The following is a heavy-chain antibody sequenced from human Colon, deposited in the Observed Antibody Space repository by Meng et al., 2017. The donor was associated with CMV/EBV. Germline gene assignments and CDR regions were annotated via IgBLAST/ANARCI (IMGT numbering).Heavy chain of an antibody. Sequence: GGSLRLSCTASGFTFSDYGMHWVRQTPGTGLEWVTHIRHVASDKYYADSVRGRFTISRDNSKNTLYLQMNNLRPEDTAVYYCAKDIGTWTRGYYFDYWGQGTLVTVSS. CDR3: AKDIGTWTRGYYFDY. J-gene: IGHJ4*02. V-gene: IGHV3-30*02. D-gene: IGHD2-15*01. CDR1: GFTFSDYG. CDR2: IRHVASDK.